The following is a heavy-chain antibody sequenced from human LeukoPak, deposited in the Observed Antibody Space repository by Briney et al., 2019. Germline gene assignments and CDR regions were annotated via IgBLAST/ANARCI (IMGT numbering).Heavy chain of an antibody. CDR3: AKVRSSVAATPFDY. V-gene: IGHV3-43*02. D-gene: IGHD2-15*01. Sequence: GGSLRLXCAASGFTCDDYAMHWVRQAPGKGLEWVSLISGDGGSTYYADSVKGRFTISRDNSKNSLYLQMNSLRTEDTALYYCAKVRSSVAATPFDYWGQGTLVTVSS. CDR1: GFTCDDYA. J-gene: IGHJ4*02. CDR2: ISGDGGST.